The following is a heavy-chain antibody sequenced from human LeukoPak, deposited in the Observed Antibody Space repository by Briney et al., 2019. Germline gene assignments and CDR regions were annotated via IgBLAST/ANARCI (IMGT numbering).Heavy chain of an antibody. V-gene: IGHV3-48*01. CDR1: GFTFSGYS. CDR3: ARRDCDSIKCRGSNWFDP. Sequence: PGGSLRLSCAASGFTFSGYSMNWVRQAPGKGLEWGSYISKSGSTIYYADSVKGRFTISRDNAKNSLYLQMNSLRAEDTAVYYCARRDCDSIKCRGSNWFDPWGQGTLVTVSS. J-gene: IGHJ5*02. CDR2: ISKSGSTI. D-gene: IGHD3-3*02.